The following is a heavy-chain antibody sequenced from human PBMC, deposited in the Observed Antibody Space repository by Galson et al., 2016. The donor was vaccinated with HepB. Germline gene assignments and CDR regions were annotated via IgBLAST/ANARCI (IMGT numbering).Heavy chain of an antibody. J-gene: IGHJ4*02. CDR3: AIESGYEYGADY. CDR1: GFTFSSYG. CDR2: ISYDGSNK. V-gene: IGHV3-30*03. Sequence: SLRLSCAASGFTFSSYGIHWVRQAPGKGLEWVAVISYDGSNKYYADSVKGRFTISRDNSKNTPYLQMNSLRPEHPAVYYCAIESGYEYGADYWGQGTLVTVSS. D-gene: IGHD5-12*01.